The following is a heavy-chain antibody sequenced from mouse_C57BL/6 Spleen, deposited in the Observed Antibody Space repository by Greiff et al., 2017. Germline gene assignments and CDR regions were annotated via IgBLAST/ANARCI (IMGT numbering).Heavy chain of an antibody. CDR2: INYDGNST. D-gene: IGHD2-3*01. Sequence: EVKLVESEGGLVQPGSSMKLSCTASGFTFTDYYMAWVRQVPEKGLEWVANINYDGNSTNYLDSLKSRFIFSIEKANNILYLQMSMLKSEDTATYYCARDDGYYYSMDYWGQGTTVTVSS. J-gene: IGHJ4*01. V-gene: IGHV5-16*01. CDR3: ARDDGYYYSMDY. CDR1: GFTFTDYY.